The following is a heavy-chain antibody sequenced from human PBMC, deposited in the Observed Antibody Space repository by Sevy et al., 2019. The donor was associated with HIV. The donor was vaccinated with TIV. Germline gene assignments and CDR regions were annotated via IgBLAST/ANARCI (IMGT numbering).Heavy chain of an antibody. J-gene: IGHJ6*02. CDR3: AKEEAYYYDSSGYYYYYYGMDV. CDR2: ISYDGSNK. D-gene: IGHD3-22*01. CDR1: GFTFSSYG. V-gene: IGHV3-30*18. Sequence: GESLKISCAASGFTFSSYGMHLVRQAPGKGLEWVAVISYDGSNKYYADSVKGRFTISRDNSKNTLYLQMNSLRAEDTAVYYCAKEEAYYYDSSGYYYYYYGMDVWGQGTTVTVSS.